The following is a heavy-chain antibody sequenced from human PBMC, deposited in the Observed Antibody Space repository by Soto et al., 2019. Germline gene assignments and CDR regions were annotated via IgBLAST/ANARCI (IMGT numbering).Heavy chain of an antibody. J-gene: IGHJ4*02. CDR3: ARGITRGVDY. D-gene: IGHD1-20*01. CDR1: GYTFTSFD. Sequence: QVQLVQSGAEVKEPGASVKVSCKASGYTFTSFDINWMRQATGQGPEWMGWMSPNSGNTGYAQKFQGRVTMTRDTSISTVYMELSSLRSEDTAVYYCARGITRGVDYWGQGTLVTVSS. CDR2: MSPNSGNT. V-gene: IGHV1-8*01.